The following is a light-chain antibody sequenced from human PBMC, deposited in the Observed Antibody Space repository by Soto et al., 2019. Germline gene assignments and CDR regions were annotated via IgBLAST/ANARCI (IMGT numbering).Light chain of an antibody. CDR2: SNN. J-gene: IGLJ2*01. Sequence: QSVLTQPPSASGTPGQRVTISCSGSSSNIGSNTVNWYQQLPGTAPKLLIYSNNPRPSGVPDRFSVSKSGTSATVAISGLQSEDEAEYDCAAWYYSLNGLLVFGGGTKLTVL. CDR3: AAWYYSLNGLLV. V-gene: IGLV1-44*01. CDR1: SSNIGSNT.